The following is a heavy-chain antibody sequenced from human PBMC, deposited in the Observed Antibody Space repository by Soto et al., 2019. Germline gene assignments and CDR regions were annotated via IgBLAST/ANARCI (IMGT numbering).Heavy chain of an antibody. D-gene: IGHD3-16*01. J-gene: IGHJ5*02. CDR3: VRIRYQLPSPVLWLDP. CDR1: GGFLSESY. V-gene: IGHV4-34*01. CDR2: INHVGGT. Sequence: PSETLSLTCAVYGGFLSESYWTWIRQPPGKGLEWIGEINHVGGTNYNPSLKSRVTMSVDTSQNQFSLRLISVTAADTAMYFCVRIRYQLPSPVLWLDPWGQGTPLTVSS.